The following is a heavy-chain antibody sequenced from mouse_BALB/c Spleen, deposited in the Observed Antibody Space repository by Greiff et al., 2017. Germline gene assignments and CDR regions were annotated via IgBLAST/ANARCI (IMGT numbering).Heavy chain of an antibody. J-gene: IGHJ4*01. D-gene: IGHD2-4*01. CDR1: GFTFSSYY. CDR2: INSNGGST. Sequence: EVQLVESGGGLVKLGGSLKLSCAASGFTFSSYYMSWVRQTPEKRLELVAAINSNGGSTYYPDTVKGRFTISRDNAKNTLYLQMSSLKSEDTALYYCARSIYYDFLYAMDYWGQGTSVTVSS. V-gene: IGHV5-6-2*01. CDR3: ARSIYYDFLYAMDY.